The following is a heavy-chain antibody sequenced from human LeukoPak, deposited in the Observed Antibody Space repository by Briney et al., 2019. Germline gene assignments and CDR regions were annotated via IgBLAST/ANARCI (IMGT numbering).Heavy chain of an antibody. D-gene: IGHD6-19*01. CDR2: ISSSGSTI. CDR1: GFTFSDYY. V-gene: IGHV3-11*04. Sequence: GGSLRLSCAASGFTFSDYYMSWIRQAPGKGLEWVSYISSSGSTIYYADSVKGRFTISRDNAKNSLYLQMNSLRAEDTAVYYCARDLYSSGCVWFDPWGQGTLVTVSS. J-gene: IGHJ5*02. CDR3: ARDLYSSGCVWFDP.